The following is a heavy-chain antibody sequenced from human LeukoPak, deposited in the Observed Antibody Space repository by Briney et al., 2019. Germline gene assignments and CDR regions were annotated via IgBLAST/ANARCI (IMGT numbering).Heavy chain of an antibody. CDR3: ARANSYYYDSSGHWGY. CDR1: GFTFSSYG. D-gene: IGHD3-22*01. V-gene: IGHV3-30*02. CDR2: IRYDGSNK. J-gene: IGHJ4*02. Sequence: GGSLRLSCAASGFTFSSYGMHWVRQAPGKGLEWVAFIRYDGSNKYYADSVKGRFTISRDNSKNTLFLQMNSLRAEDTAVYYCARANSYYYDSSGHWGYWGQGTLVTVSS.